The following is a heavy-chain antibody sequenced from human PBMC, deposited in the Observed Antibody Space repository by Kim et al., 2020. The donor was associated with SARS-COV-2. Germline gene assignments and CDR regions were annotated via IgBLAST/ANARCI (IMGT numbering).Heavy chain of an antibody. D-gene: IGHD3-9*01. V-gene: IGHV3-53*01. CDR1: GFTVSRNY. J-gene: IGHJ3*02. Sequence: GGSLRLSCAATGFTVSRNYMSWVRQAPGKGLEWVSIIYTDGTTYYADPVKGRFTISRDNSKNTLYLEMNSLGAEDTAIYYCAKTRRDGNNFAGFDIWGQGTLVTVSS. CDR2: IYTDGTT. CDR3: AKTRRDGNNFAGFDI.